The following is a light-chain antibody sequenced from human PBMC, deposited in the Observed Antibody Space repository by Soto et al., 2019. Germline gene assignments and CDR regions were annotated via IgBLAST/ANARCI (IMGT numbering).Light chain of an antibody. Sequence: QSALTQPASVSGSPGQSITISCTGTSSDVGGYNYVSWYQQHPGKAPKIIIHDVTKWPSGVPDRFSGSKSGNTASLTISGLLPEDEADYYCCSYAGTFTWVFGTGTKLTVL. CDR2: DVT. J-gene: IGLJ1*01. V-gene: IGLV2-11*01. CDR3: CSYAGTFTWV. CDR1: SSDVGGYNY.